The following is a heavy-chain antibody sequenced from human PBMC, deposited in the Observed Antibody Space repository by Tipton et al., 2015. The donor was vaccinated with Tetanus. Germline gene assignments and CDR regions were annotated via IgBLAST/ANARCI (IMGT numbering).Heavy chain of an antibody. J-gene: IGHJ4*02. V-gene: IGHV4-34*01. Sequence: TLSLTCAVYGGSFSGYYWSWIRQPPGKRLEWIGEINHSGSTNYNPSLKSRVTISVDTSKNQFSLKLRSVTAADTAVYYCAREVGSPERNFDYWGQGTLVTVSS. D-gene: IGHD1-14*01. CDR3: AREVGSPERNFDY. CDR2: INHSGST. CDR1: GGSFSGYY.